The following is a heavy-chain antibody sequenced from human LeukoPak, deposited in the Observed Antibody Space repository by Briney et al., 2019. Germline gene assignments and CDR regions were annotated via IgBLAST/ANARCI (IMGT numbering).Heavy chain of an antibody. CDR1: GFTFSSYA. CDR3: AKDIVLDSGPGSAFDI. D-gene: IGHD5-12*01. V-gene: IGHV3-23*01. Sequence: TGGSLRLSCVVSGFTFSSYAMSWVRQAPGKGLEWVSGISGSGGSTYYADSVKGRFTISRDNAKNSLYLQMNSLRAEDTALYYCAKDIVLDSGPGSAFDIWGQGTMVTVSS. J-gene: IGHJ3*02. CDR2: ISGSGGST.